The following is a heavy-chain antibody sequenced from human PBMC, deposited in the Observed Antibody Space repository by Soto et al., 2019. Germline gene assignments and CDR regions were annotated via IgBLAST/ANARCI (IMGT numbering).Heavy chain of an antibody. J-gene: IGHJ4*02. CDR2: INPNSGGT. V-gene: IGHV1-2*04. CDR3: AMGYSGYDYFDY. D-gene: IGHD5-12*01. Sequence: ASVKASCKASGYTFTGYYMHWVRQAPGQGLEWMGWINPNSGGTNYAQKFQGWVTMTRDTSISTAYMELSRLRSDDTAVYYCAMGYSGYDYFDYWGQGTLVTVSS. CDR1: GYTFTGYY.